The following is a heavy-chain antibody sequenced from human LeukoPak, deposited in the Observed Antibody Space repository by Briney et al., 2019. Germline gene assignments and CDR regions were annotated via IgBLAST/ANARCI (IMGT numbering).Heavy chain of an antibody. CDR2: IIPIFGTA. V-gene: IGHV1-69*13. CDR1: GGTFSSYA. J-gene: IGHJ4*02. Sequence: SVTVSCTASGGTFSSYAISWVRQAPGQGLEWMGGIIPIFGTANYAQKFQGRVTITADESTSTAYMELSSLRSEDTAVYYCARAPYDFWSGYYPPFDYWGQGTLVTVSS. D-gene: IGHD3-3*01. CDR3: ARAPYDFWSGYYPPFDY.